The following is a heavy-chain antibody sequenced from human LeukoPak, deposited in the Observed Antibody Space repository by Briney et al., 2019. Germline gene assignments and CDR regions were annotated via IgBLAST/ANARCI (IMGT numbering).Heavy chain of an antibody. CDR2: IDTSGTTI. Sequence: GGSLRLSCAASGFTFSTYSMNWVRQAPGKGLEWISYIDTSGTTIYYADSVKGRFTISRDNAKNSLYLQMNSLRAEDTAVYYCARENSGSYYQFDCWGQGTLVTVSS. CDR1: GFTFSTYS. J-gene: IGHJ4*02. D-gene: IGHD1-26*01. CDR3: ARENSGSYYQFDC. V-gene: IGHV3-48*01.